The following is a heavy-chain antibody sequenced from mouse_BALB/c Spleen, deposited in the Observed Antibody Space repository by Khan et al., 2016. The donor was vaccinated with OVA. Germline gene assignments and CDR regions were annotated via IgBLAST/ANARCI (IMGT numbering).Heavy chain of an antibody. J-gene: IGHJ3*01. CDR2: ISSGGDYT. V-gene: IGHV5-9-3*01. Sequence: EVELVESGGGLVKPGGPLKLSCAASGFTFSSYAMSWVRQTPEKRLEWVATISSGGDYTYYPDSVKGRFTIYRDNAKTLYLQMSSLRSEDTAMYYCARHNYGPFAYWGQGTLVTVSA. CDR1: GFTFSSYA. D-gene: IGHD1-1*01. CDR3: ARHNYGPFAY.